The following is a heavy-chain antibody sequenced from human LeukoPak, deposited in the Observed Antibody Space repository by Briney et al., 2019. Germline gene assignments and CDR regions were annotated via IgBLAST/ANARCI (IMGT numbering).Heavy chain of an antibody. CDR1: GFTFDDYA. Sequence: GGSLRLSCAASGFTFDDYAMHWVRQAPGKGLEWVSLISWDGGSTYYADSVKGRFTISRDNSKNSLYLQMNSLRAEDTALYYCAKDKGQMVRGVISGMDVWGQGTLVTVSS. J-gene: IGHJ4*02. V-gene: IGHV3-43D*03. CDR3: AKDKGQMVRGVISGMDV. D-gene: IGHD3-10*01. CDR2: ISWDGGST.